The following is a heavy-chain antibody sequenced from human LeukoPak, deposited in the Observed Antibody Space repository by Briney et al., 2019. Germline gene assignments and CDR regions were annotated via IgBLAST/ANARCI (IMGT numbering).Heavy chain of an antibody. CDR3: ARDYDSSGYYSG. CDR2: MNPNSGNT. CDR1: GYTFTSYD. D-gene: IGHD3-22*01. J-gene: IGHJ4*02. V-gene: IGHV1-8*03. Sequence: ASVKVSCKASGYTFTSYDINWVRQATGQGLEWMGWMNPNSGNTGYAQKFQGRVTITRNTSISTAYMELSSLRSEDTAVYYCARDYDSSGYYSGWGQGTLVTVSS.